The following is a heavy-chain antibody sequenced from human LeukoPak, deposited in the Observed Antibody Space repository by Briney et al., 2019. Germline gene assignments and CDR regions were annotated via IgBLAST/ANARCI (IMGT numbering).Heavy chain of an antibody. CDR1: GYTFTSYY. CDR3: ARGGLLWFGELLA. J-gene: IGHJ4*02. V-gene: IGHV1-46*01. CDR2: INPSGGST. Sequence: ASMKVSCKASGYTFTSYYMHWVRQAPGQGLEWMGIINPSGGSTSCAQKFQGRVTMTRDTSTSTVYMELSSLRSEDTAVYYCARGGLLWFGELLAWGQGTLVTVSS. D-gene: IGHD3-10*01.